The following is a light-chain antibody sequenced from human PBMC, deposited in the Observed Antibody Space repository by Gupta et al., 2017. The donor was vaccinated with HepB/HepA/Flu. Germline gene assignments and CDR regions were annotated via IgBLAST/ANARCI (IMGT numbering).Light chain of an antibody. CDR1: SSDIGDFDA. Sequence: QSALTQPASVSVSPGQSSTIACTGSSSDIGDFDAFSWYHQYPGKAPKLLISGVSNRPSGVSYRFSGSKSCNTASLTIPGLQPEEEADYYCSSCRSGYTLVVFGGGTKLTVL. J-gene: IGLJ3*02. V-gene: IGLV2-14*03. CDR3: SSCRSGYTLVV. CDR2: GVS.